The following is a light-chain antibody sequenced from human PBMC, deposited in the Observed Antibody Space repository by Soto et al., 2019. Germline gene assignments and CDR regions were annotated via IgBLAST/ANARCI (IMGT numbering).Light chain of an antibody. V-gene: IGKV4-1*01. Sequence: DIVMTQSPDSLAVFLGERATINCKSSQSVLYSSNNKNYLAWYQQKAGQPPKLLIYWASTRESGVPDRFSGSGSGTDFTLTISSLQAEDVEVYSCQQYYSTPPYTFGQGTKLEIK. J-gene: IGKJ2*01. CDR2: WAS. CDR3: QQYYSTPPYT. CDR1: QSVLYSSNNKNY.